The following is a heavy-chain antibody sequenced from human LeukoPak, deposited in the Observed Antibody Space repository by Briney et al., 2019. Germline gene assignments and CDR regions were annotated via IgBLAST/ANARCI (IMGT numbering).Heavy chain of an antibody. CDR1: GFTFSSYN. CDR3: AGRYTAGYYESDC. D-gene: IGHD1-26*01. J-gene: IGHJ4*02. Sequence: PGGALRHSCADSGFTFSSYNMNWVRQAPGKGLEWVSSISSSGSYLFYADSVKGRFTISRDNAKDSLYLQMNSLRADDTAVYYCAGRYTAGYYESDCWGQGTLVTVSS. CDR2: ISSSGSYL. V-gene: IGHV3-21*01.